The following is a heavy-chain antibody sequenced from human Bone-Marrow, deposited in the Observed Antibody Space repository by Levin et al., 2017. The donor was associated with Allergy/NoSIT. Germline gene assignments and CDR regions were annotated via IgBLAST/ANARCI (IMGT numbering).Heavy chain of an antibody. CDR2: IYVDGST. Sequence: TLSLTCTVSGGSINNGAYFWHWVRQPAGKSLEWIGHIYVDGSTTYNPSLKSRVTMSIDKSKNQFSLNLSSVIASDTAVYYCARGLRWITPENWGQGSLVTVSS. J-gene: IGHJ4*02. CDR3: ARGLRWITPEN. D-gene: IGHD4-23*01. V-gene: IGHV4-61*09. CDR1: GGSINNGAYF.